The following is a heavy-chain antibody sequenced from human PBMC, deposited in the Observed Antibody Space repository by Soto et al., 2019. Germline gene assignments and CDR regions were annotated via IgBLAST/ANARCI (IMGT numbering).Heavy chain of an antibody. D-gene: IGHD3-10*01. Sequence: ASVKVSCKASGNTFTSYDINWVRQATGHGLEWMGWITPYSGNIGYAQKFQGRVTMTRDTAIRTAYMEVSSLRSDDTAVYYCARGGASGSYYLLDYWGQGTLVTVSS. CDR3: ARGGASGSYYLLDY. J-gene: IGHJ4*02. V-gene: IGHV1-8*01. CDR2: ITPYSGNI. CDR1: GNTFTSYD.